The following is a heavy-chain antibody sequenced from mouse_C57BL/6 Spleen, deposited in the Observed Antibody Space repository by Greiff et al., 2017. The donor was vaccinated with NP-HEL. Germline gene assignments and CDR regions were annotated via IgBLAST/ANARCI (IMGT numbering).Heavy chain of an antibody. CDR1: GFSLTSYG. J-gene: IGHJ4*01. CDR2: IWRGGST. D-gene: IGHD1-1*01. Sequence: VQLVESGPGLVQPSQSLSITCTVSGFSLTSYGVHWVRQSPGKGLEWLGVIWRGGSTDYNAAFMSRLSITKDNSKSQVFFKMNSLQADDTAIYYCAKGDYYGSSPYAMDYWGQGTSVTVSS. CDR3: AKGDYYGSSPYAMDY. V-gene: IGHV2-5*01.